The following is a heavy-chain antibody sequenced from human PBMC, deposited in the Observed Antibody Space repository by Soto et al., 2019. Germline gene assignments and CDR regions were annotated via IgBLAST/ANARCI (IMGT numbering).Heavy chain of an antibody. D-gene: IGHD1-1*01. CDR1: GGSISSGGYS. V-gene: IGHV4-30-2*01. Sequence: PSETLSLTCAVSGGSISSGGYSWSWIRQPPGKGLEWIGYIYHSGSTYYNPSLKSRVTISVDRSKNQFSLKLSSVTAADTAVYYRARDKITGLFDYWGQGTLVNVS. CDR3: ARDKITGLFDY. J-gene: IGHJ4*02. CDR2: IYHSGST.